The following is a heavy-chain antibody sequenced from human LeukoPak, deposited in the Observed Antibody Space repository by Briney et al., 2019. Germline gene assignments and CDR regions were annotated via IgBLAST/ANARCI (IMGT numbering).Heavy chain of an antibody. CDR3: VKESGCTYGPVDF. CDR2: ISGSGGST. V-gene: IGHV3-23*01. J-gene: IGHJ4*02. D-gene: IGHD5-18*01. Sequence: PGGSLRLSCAASGFTFSSYAMSWVRQAPGKGLEWVSTISGSGGSTYYADSVKGRFTISRDNSKNTLSLQVNSLRADDTAIYFCVKESGCTYGPVDFWGQGTLVTVSS. CDR1: GFTFSSYA.